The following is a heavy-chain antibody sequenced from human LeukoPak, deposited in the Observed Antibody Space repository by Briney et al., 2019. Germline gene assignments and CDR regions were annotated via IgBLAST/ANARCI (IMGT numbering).Heavy chain of an antibody. CDR3: ARDRKSSGLPFDY. CDR2: INTDGSST. D-gene: IGHD6-19*01. Sequence: GGSLRLSCAASGFTFSSYWMHWVRQAPGKGLVWVSRINTDGSSTSYADSVKGRFTISRDNAKNTLYQQMNSLRDEDTAVYHCARDRKSSGLPFDYWGQGTLVTVSS. J-gene: IGHJ4*02. CDR1: GFTFSSYW. V-gene: IGHV3-74*01.